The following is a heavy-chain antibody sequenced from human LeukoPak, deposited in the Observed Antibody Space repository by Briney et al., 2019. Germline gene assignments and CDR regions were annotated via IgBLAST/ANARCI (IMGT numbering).Heavy chain of an antibody. CDR2: ISSSSSYI. V-gene: IGHV3-21*01. J-gene: IGHJ5*02. Sequence: GGSLRLSCAASGFTFSSYSMNWVRQAPGKGLEWVSSISSSSSYIYYADSVKGRFTISRDNAKNSLYLQMNSLRAEDTAVYYCARDQIGSSSHWFDPWGQGTLVTVSS. CDR3: ARDQIGSSSHWFDP. CDR1: GFTFSSYS. D-gene: IGHD6-6*01.